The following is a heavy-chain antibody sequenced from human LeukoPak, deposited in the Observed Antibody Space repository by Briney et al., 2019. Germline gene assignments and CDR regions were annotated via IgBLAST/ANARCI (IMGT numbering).Heavy chain of an antibody. V-gene: IGHV4-34*01. CDR3: AREGIQLWLQGRYYFDY. D-gene: IGHD5-18*01. Sequence: SETLSLTCAVYGGSFSGFHWNWIRQPPGKGLEWIGDINHSGSTHYNPSLTSRVTISVDTSRNQFSLKLSSVTAADTAVYYCAREGIQLWLQGRYYFDYWGQGTLVTVSS. CDR1: GGSFSGFH. CDR2: INHSGST. J-gene: IGHJ4*02.